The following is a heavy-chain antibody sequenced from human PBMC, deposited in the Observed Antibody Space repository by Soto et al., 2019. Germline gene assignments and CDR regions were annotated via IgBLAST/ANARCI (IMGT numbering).Heavy chain of an antibody. J-gene: IGHJ6*02. V-gene: IGHV4-4*07. CDR2: IYSTGST. CDR3: AREKDYYFNAMDV. Sequence: KPSETLSLTCTASGGSINSHYWTWIRQPAGKGLEWIGRIYSTGSTNYNPSLESRVTMSVDTSKNQFSLKLRSVTAADTAVYFCAREKDYYFNAMDVWGQGTTVTVSS. CDR1: GGSINSHY.